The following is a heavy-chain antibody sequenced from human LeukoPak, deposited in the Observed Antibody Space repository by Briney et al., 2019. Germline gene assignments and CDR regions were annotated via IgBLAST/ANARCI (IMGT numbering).Heavy chain of an antibody. J-gene: IGHJ4*02. CDR2: ISGSGGST. V-gene: IGHV3-23*01. CDR3: AKDLGYYDSSGYFDY. Sequence: GGSLRLSCAASGFTFSSYAMSWVRQAPGKGLEWVSAISGSGGSTYYADSVKGRFTISRDNSKNTLYLQMNSLRAEDTAVYYCAKDLGYYDSSGYFDYWGQGTLVTVSS. CDR1: GFTFSSYA. D-gene: IGHD3-22*01.